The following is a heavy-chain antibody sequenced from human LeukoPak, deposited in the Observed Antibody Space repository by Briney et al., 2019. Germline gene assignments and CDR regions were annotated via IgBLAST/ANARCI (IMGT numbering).Heavy chain of an antibody. CDR3: ARDGAEGGYFDY. V-gene: IGHV4-38-2*02. CDR2: IYHSGST. J-gene: IGHJ4*02. Sequence: SETLSLTRTVSGYSISSGYYWGWIRQPPGKGLEWIGSIYHSGSTYYNPSLKSRVTISVDTSKNQFSLKLSSVTAADTAVYYCARDGAEGGYFDYWGQGTLVTVSS. CDR1: GYSISSGYY. D-gene: IGHD3-16*01.